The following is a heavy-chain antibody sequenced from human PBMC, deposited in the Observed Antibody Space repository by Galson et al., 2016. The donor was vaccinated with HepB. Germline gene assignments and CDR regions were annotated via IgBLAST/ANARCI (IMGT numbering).Heavy chain of an antibody. V-gene: IGHV3-30*04. CDR3: ARADSSWYYYYGLDV. D-gene: IGHD6-13*01. CDR1: GFTFSTYA. J-gene: IGHJ6*02. CDR2: ISYDGSNR. Sequence: SLRLSCAAPGFTFSTYAMHWVRQAPGKGLEWVATISYDGSNRYYADSLKGRFTISRDNSKSTLYLQMNSLRAEDTAVYYCARADSSWYYYYGLDVWGQGTTVTVSS.